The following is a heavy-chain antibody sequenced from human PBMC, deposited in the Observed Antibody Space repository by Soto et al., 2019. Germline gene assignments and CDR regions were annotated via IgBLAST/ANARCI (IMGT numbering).Heavy chain of an antibody. D-gene: IGHD1-7*01. CDR3: AKDRVGAGTTWNGMDV. CDR2: ISGSGGST. CDR1: GFTFSSYA. J-gene: IGHJ6*02. Sequence: SGGSLRLSCAASGFTFSSYAMSWVRQAPGKGLEWVSAISGSGGSTYYADSVKGRFTISGDNSKNTLYLQMNSLRAEDTAVYYCAKDRVGAGTTWNGMDVWGQGTTVTVSS. V-gene: IGHV3-23*01.